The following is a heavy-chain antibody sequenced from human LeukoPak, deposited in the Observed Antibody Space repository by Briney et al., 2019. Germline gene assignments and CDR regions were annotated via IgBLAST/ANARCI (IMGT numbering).Heavy chain of an antibody. Sequence: SQTLSLTCAVSGGSISSGGYSWSWIRQPPGKGLEWIGYIYYSGSTYYNPSLKSRVTISVDTSKNQFSLKQSSVTAADTAVYYCARSIAARWGAFDTWGQGTMVTVSS. CDR2: IYYSGST. CDR1: GGSISSGGYS. CDR3: ARSIAARWGAFDT. V-gene: IGHV4-30-4*07. D-gene: IGHD6-6*01. J-gene: IGHJ3*02.